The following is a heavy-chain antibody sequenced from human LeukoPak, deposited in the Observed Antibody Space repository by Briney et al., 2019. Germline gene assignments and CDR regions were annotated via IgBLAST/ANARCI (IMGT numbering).Heavy chain of an antibody. CDR1: GFTFSSYS. J-gene: IGHJ5*02. CDR3: AKMVAATMRNWFDP. D-gene: IGHD2-15*01. V-gene: IGHV3-21*01. CDR2: ISSSSSYM. Sequence: GGSLRLSCAASGFTFSSYSMNWVRQAPGKGLEWVSSISSSSSYMYYADSVKGRFTISRDNAKNSLYLQMNSLRAEDTAVYFCAKMVAATMRNWFDPWGHGTQVTVSS.